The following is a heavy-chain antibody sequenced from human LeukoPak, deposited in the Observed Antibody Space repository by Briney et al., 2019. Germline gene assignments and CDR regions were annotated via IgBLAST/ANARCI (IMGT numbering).Heavy chain of an antibody. J-gene: IGHJ4*02. CDR1: GFTFSSYA. Sequence: GGSLRLSRAASGFTFSSYAMNWVRQAPGKGLEWVSYISSSGSTIYYADSVKGRFTISRDNAKNSLYLQMNSLRAEDTAVYYCARVDDSSGYAWGQGTLVTVSS. D-gene: IGHD3-22*01. CDR3: ARVDDSSGYA. CDR2: ISSSGSTI. V-gene: IGHV3-48*03.